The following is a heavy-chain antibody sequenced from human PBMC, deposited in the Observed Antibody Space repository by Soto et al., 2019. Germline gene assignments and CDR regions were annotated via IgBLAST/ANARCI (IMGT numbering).Heavy chain of an antibody. CDR3: ARGSRYGDNSYFYNGMDV. CDR2: ISTSSNTM. D-gene: IGHD4-17*01. V-gene: IGHV3-48*02. CDR1: GFTFSGST. J-gene: IGHJ6*02. Sequence: GGSLRLSCAASGFTFSGSTMNWVRQGPGKGLEWISYISTSSNTMYYADSVKGRFTISRDNAKNSLYLQMNSLRDEDTAVYYCARGSRYGDNSYFYNGMDVWGQGTTVTVSS.